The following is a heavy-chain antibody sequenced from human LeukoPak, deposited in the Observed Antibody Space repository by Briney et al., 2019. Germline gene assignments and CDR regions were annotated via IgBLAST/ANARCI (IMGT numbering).Heavy chain of an antibody. D-gene: IGHD4-17*01. CDR2: ISYDGSNK. Sequence: PGGSLRLSCAASGFTFSSHGMHWVRQAPGKGLEWVAVISYDGSNKYYADSVKGRFTISRDNSKNTLYLQMNSLRAEDTAVYYCATDLASMTTETALGDYWGERTLGTASS. V-gene: IGHV3-30*03. CDR3: ATDLASMTTETALGDY. CDR1: GFTFSSHG. J-gene: IGHJ4*02.